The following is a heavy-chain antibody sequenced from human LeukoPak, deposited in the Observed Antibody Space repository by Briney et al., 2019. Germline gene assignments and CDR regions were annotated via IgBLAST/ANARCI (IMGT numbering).Heavy chain of an antibody. V-gene: IGHV3-30*18. CDR2: ISFEGRNK. CDR3: AKDPGGYYFDN. J-gene: IGHJ4*02. D-gene: IGHD1-14*01. Sequence: SGGSLRLSCAASGFNFRSFAMHWVRQAPGKGREWVAVISFEGRNKYSADSLKGRFTISRDNSKNTLYLQMNSLRGEDTAVYYCAKDPGGYYFDNWGQGTVVTVSS. CDR1: GFNFRSFA.